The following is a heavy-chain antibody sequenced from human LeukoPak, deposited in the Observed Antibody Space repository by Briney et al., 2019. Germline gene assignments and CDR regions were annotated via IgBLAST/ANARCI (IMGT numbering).Heavy chain of an antibody. V-gene: IGHV4-34*01. CDR2: INHSGST. D-gene: IGHD3-10*01. J-gene: IGHJ3*02. CDR3: ARVAGNYYGSGRARFAFDI. Sequence: SETLSLTCAVYGGSFSGYYWSWIRQPPGKGLEWIGEINHSGSTNYNQSLKSRVTISVDTSKNQFSLKLSSVTAADTAAYYCARVAGNYYGSGRARFAFDIWGQGTMVTVSS. CDR1: GGSFSGYY.